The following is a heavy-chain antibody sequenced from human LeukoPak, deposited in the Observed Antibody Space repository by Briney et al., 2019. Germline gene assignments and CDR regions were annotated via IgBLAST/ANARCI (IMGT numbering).Heavy chain of an antibody. CDR3: AKDFVSWSVRGYYFDY. D-gene: IGHD6-13*01. J-gene: IGHJ4*02. CDR2: ISGSGGST. Sequence: PGGSLRLSCAASGFTFSSYGMSWVRQAPGKGLEWVSAISGSGGSTYYADSVKGRFTISRDNSKNTLYLQMNSLRAEDTAVYYCAKDFVSWSVRGYYFDYWGQGTLVTVSS. V-gene: IGHV3-23*01. CDR1: GFTFSSYG.